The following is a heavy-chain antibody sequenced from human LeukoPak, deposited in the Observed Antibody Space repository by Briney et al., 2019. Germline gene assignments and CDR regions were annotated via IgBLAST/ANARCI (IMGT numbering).Heavy chain of an antibody. V-gene: IGHV3-23*01. D-gene: IGHD4-17*01. CDR2: ISGSGGST. CDR1: GFTFSSYA. CDR3: AKDSTATVTTAFDY. J-gene: IGHJ4*02. Sequence: QPGGSLRLSCAASGFTFSSYAMSWVRQAPGKGLEWISAISGSGGSTYYADSVKGRFTISRDNSKNTLYLQMNSLRAEDTAVYYCAKDSTATVTTAFDYWGQGTLVTVSS.